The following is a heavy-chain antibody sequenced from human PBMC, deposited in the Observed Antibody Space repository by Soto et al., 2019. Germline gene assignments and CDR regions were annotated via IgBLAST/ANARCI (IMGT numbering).Heavy chain of an antibody. CDR3: ASLNYDILTGFDYFAY. Sequence: SETLSLTCAVSSGSISSSNWWSWVRQPPGKGLEWIGEIYHSGSTNYNPSLKSRVTISVDKSKNQFSLKLSSVTAADTAVYYCASLNYDILTGFDYFAYWGQGTLVTVSS. CDR1: SGSISSSNW. CDR2: IYHSGST. D-gene: IGHD3-9*01. J-gene: IGHJ4*02. V-gene: IGHV4-4*02.